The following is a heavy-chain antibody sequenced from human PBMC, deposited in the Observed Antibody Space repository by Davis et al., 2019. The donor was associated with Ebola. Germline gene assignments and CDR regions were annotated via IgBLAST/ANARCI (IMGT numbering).Heavy chain of an antibody. CDR2: MNPKSGNT. CDR1: GYTFTSYD. J-gene: IGHJ4*02. V-gene: IGHV1-8*01. CDR3: ARGLYSGSYSIDY. Sequence: AASVKVSCKASGYTFTSYDINWVRQATGQGLEWMGWMNPKSGNTGYAQKFQGRVTMTSNTSITTVNVELSSLRSEDTAVYYCARGLYSGSYSIDYWGQGTLVTVSS. D-gene: IGHD1-26*01.